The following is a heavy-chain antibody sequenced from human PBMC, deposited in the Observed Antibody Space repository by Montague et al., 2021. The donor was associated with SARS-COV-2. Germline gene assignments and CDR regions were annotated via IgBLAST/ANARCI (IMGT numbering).Heavy chain of an antibody. CDR2: FYYTGST. CDR3: VRDVGTGWGTFDS. V-gene: IGHV4-61*01. Sequence: SETLSLTCIVSGVSVTNGNYYWSWIRQTPGKGLEWIGYFYYTGSTXSKPSLKSRVTVSGDTSKNQFSLKLTSVTAADTAVYFCVRDVGTGWGTFDSWGQGILVTVSS. J-gene: IGHJ4*02. D-gene: IGHD6-19*01. CDR1: GVSVTNGNYY.